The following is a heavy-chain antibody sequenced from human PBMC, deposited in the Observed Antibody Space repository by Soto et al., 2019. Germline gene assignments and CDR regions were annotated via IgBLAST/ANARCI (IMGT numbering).Heavy chain of an antibody. Sequence: QVQLVESGGGVVQPGRSLRLSCAASGFTFSSYGMHWVRQAPGKGLEWVAVISYDGSNKYYADSVKGRFTISRDNSKNTLYLQMNSLRAEDTAVNYCAKGGFRGAVAGTYNSYWGQGTLVTVSS. CDR3: AKGGFRGAVAGTYNSY. J-gene: IGHJ4*02. CDR1: GFTFSSYG. V-gene: IGHV3-30*18. D-gene: IGHD6-19*01. CDR2: ISYDGSNK.